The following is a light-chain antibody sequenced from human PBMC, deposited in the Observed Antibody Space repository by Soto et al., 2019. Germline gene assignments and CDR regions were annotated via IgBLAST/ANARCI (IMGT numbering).Light chain of an antibody. Sequence: DIQMTQSPSTLSASVGDRVTITCRASQSISYWLARYQQKPGKAPNLLIYDASSLENGVPSRFSGSGSGTEFTLTISSLQPDDFATYYCQEYYSSSRVAFGGGTKVEIK. CDR1: QSISYW. J-gene: IGKJ4*01. CDR2: DAS. V-gene: IGKV1-5*01. CDR3: QEYYSSSRVA.